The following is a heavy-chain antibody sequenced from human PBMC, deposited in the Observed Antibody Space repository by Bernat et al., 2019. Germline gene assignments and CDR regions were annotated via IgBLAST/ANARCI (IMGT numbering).Heavy chain of an antibody. Sequence: VQLVESGGGLVKPGGSLRLSCAASGFTFTDYYMSWFRQAPGKGLEYISYISGSGSDTKYADSVRGRFTISRDNAKNSLYLQMNSLRADDTAVYYCAMPRRLPRNLGQGTLVTVSS. CDR3: AMPRRLPRN. V-gene: IGHV3-11*05. CDR1: GFTFTDYY. D-gene: IGHD2-2*01. CDR2: ISGSGSDT. J-gene: IGHJ1*01.